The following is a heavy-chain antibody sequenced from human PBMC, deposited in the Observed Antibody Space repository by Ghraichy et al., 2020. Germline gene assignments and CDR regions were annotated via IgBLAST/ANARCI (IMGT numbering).Heavy chain of an antibody. J-gene: IGHJ4*02. V-gene: IGHV3-48*02. D-gene: IGHD1-26*01. CDR2: ISASGRSM. Sequence: GGSLRLSCAASGFTFSGHSMNWVRQAPGKGLEWVSYISASGRSMSYADSVKGRFTISRDSAKNSLYLQMNSLRDEDTAVYYCARDIGPVGIHYFDYWGQGTRVAVSS. CDR3: ARDIGPVGIHYFDY. CDR1: GFTFSGHS.